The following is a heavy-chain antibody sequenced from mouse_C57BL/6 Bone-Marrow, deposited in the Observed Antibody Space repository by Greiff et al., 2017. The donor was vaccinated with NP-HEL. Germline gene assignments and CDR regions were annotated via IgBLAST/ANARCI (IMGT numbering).Heavy chain of an antibody. CDR3: TTGYGSSWGFAY. CDR1: GFNITDDY. V-gene: IGHV14-4*01. CDR2: IDPENGDT. J-gene: IGHJ3*01. Sequence: EVQLQQSGAELVRPGASVKLSCTASGFNITDDYMHWVKQRPEQGLEWIGWIDPENGDTEYASKFQGKATITADTSSNTAYLQLSSLTSEDTAVYYCTTGYGSSWGFAYWGQGTLVTVSA. D-gene: IGHD1-1*01.